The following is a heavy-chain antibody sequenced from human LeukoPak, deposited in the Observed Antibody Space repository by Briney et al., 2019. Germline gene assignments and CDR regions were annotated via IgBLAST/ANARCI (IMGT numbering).Heavy chain of an antibody. D-gene: IGHD3-10*01. V-gene: IGHV4-39*07. CDR2: IYYSGST. Sequence: PSETLSLTCTVSGGSISSSSYYWGWIRQPPGKGLEWIGSIYYSGSTYYNPSLKSRVTISVDTSKNQFSLKLSSVTAADTAVYYCARDRRRLLWFGEVGVDWGQGTLVTVSS. CDR3: ARDRRRLLWFGEVGVD. J-gene: IGHJ4*02. CDR1: GGSISSSSYY.